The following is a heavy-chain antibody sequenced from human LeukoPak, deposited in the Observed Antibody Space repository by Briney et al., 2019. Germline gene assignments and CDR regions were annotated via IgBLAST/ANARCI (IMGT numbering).Heavy chain of an antibody. D-gene: IGHD3-10*01. CDR2: IKQDGSEK. CDR1: GFTFSRYW. J-gene: IGHJ6*03. Sequence: GGSLRLSCAASGFTFSRYWMSWVRQAPGKGLEWVANIKQDGSEKDYVDSVKGRFTISRDNAKNSLYLQMNSLRAEDTAVYYCARRGVVYYGSGSYDYYYYYMDVWGKGTTVTISS. CDR3: ARRGVVYYGSGSYDYYYYYMDV. V-gene: IGHV3-7*03.